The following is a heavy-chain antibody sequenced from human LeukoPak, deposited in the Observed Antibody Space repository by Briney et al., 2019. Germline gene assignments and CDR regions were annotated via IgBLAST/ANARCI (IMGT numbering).Heavy chain of an antibody. CDR2: IYSGGST. V-gene: IGHV3-66*02. CDR1: GFTVSSNY. J-gene: IGHJ3*02. D-gene: IGHD1-20*01. Sequence: PGGSLRPSCAASGFTVSSNYMSWVRQAPGKGLEWVSVIYSGGSTYYADSVKGRFTISRDNSKNTLYLQMNSLRAEDTAVYYCARSITGTSDAFDIWGQGTMVTVSS. CDR3: ARSITGTSDAFDI.